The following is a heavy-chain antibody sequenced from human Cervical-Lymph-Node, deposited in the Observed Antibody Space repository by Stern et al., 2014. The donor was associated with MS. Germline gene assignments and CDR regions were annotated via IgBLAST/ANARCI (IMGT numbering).Heavy chain of an antibody. CDR2: ISAYNGNT. Sequence: VQLEESGAEVKKPGASVKVSCKASGYTFSSLGISWVRQAPGQGLEWMGWISAYNGNTAYAQKLQGRVTLTTDTSTSTAYMELRSLTSDDAAVYYCASGSLEGFDPWGQGTLVTVSS. CDR3: ASGSLEGFDP. J-gene: IGHJ5*02. CDR1: GYTFSSLG. V-gene: IGHV1-18*01. D-gene: IGHD5-24*01.